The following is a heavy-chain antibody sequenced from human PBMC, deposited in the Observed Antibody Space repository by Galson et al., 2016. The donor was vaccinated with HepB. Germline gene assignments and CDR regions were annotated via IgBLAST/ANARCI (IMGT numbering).Heavy chain of an antibody. J-gene: IGHJ6*02. CDR3: AAYLGV. CDR1: GFTLSNYW. CDR2: TKSDGSST. Sequence: SLRLSCAASGFTLSNYWMDWVRQAPGKGLVWVSRTKSDGSSTSYVDSVKGRFTISRDNAKNMLYLQMNSLRAEDTAVYYCAAYLGVWGQGTTVTVSS. V-gene: IGHV3-74*01. D-gene: IGHD2-21*01.